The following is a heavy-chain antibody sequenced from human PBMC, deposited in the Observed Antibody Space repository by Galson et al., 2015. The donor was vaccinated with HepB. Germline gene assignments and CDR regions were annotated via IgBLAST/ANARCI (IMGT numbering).Heavy chain of an antibody. CDR2: IKSKTGGGTT. D-gene: IGHD2-21*01. CDR3: TTARPLRRQLHIVDS. J-gene: IGHJ4*02. V-gene: IGHV3-15*01. Sequence: SLRLSCAASGFTFTNAWMTWVRQAPGTGLEWVGHIKSKTGGGTTDYAAPVKGRFTISRDDSKYTLYLQMNSLKTEDTAVYYCTTARPLRRQLHIVDSWGRGTLVTVSS. CDR1: GFTFTNAW.